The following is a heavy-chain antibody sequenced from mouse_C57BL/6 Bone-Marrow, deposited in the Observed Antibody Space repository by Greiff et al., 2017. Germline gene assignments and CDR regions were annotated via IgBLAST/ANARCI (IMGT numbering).Heavy chain of an antibody. CDR1: GYTFTSYG. Sequence: VQLQQSGAELARPGASVKLSCKASGYTFTSYGISWVKQRPGQGLEWIGEIYPRSGNTYYNEKFKGKATLTAAKSSSTAYMELRSLTSEDSAVYYCARGDDYDGFAYWGQGTLVTVSA. D-gene: IGHD2-4*01. J-gene: IGHJ3*01. CDR3: ARGDDYDGFAY. V-gene: IGHV1-81*01. CDR2: IYPRSGNT.